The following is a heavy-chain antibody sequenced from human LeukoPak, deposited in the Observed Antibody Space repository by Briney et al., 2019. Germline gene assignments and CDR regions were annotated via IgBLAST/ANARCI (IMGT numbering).Heavy chain of an antibody. J-gene: IGHJ5*02. CDR1: GGSISSYY. D-gene: IGHD2-21*01. CDR3: ARLLPVRYNWFDP. CDR2: IYYSGST. Sequence: SETLSLTCTVSGGSISSYYWSWIRQSPGKGLEWIGYIYYSGSTNYNPSLTSRVTISVDTSKNQFSLKLSSVTAADTAVYYCARLLPVRYNWFDPWGQGTLVTVSS. V-gene: IGHV4-59*01.